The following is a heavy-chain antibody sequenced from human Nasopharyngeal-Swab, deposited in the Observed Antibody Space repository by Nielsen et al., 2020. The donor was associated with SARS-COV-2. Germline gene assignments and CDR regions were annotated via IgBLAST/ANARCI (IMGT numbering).Heavy chain of an antibody. CDR2: IWYDGSNK. CDR3: ARDLAAVYYDSSDYDY. CDR1: GFSFSNYA. Sequence: GESLKISCAASGFSFSNYAMHWVRQAPGKGLEWVAVIWYDGSNKYYADSVKGRFTISRDNSKNTLYLQMNSLRAEDTAVYYCARDLAAVYYDSSDYDYWGQGTLVTVSS. D-gene: IGHD3-22*01. V-gene: IGHV3-33*08. J-gene: IGHJ4*02.